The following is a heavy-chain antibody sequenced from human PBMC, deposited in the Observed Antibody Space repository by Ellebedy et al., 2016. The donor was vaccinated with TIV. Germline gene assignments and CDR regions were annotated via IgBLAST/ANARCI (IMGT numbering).Heavy chain of an antibody. V-gene: IGHV1-18*04. CDR1: GYPFSSYG. J-gene: IGHJ6*02. Sequence: AASVKVSCKASGYPFSSYGMSWVRQAPGRGLEWMGWISGNGENTNYEQKFQGRVTMTRDTSTITVYMELSSLRSEDTAVYYCAREDLLSSSSSDHYGMDVWGQGTTVTVSS. CDR2: ISGNGENT. D-gene: IGHD6-6*01. CDR3: AREDLLSSSSSDHYGMDV.